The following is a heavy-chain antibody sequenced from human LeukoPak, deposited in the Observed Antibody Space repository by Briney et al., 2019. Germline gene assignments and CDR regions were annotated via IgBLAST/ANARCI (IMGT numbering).Heavy chain of an antibody. CDR3: ARRAEYGSGSYYHYYYYYYMDV. V-gene: IGHV1-8*01. CDR1: GYTFTSYD. CDR2: MNPNSGNT. Sequence: ASVKVSCKASGYTFTSYDINWVRQATGQGLEWVGWMNPNSGNTGYAQKFQGRVTMTRNTSISTAYMELSSLRSEDTAVYYCARRAEYGSGSYYHYYYYYYMDVWGKGTTVTVSS. J-gene: IGHJ6*03. D-gene: IGHD3-10*01.